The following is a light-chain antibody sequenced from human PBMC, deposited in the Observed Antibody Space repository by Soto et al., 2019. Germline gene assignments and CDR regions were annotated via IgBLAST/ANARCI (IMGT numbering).Light chain of an antibody. V-gene: IGLV2-23*02. CDR1: SREVGRYNL. Sequence: QSVLTQPASVSGSPGQSITISCTGTSREVGRYNLVSWYQQHPGKATKLKNYEVSKRPSGVSNRFSGSKSGNTASLTISGLQAEDEADYYCCSYAGSSPFVFGTGTKVTVL. CDR2: EVS. CDR3: CSYAGSSPFV. J-gene: IGLJ1*01.